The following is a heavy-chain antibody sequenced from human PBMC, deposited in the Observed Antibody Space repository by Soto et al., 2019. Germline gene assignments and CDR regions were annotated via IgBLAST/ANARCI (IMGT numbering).Heavy chain of an antibody. Sequence: QGQLVQSGAEVKKPGASVKVSCKASGYTFTRYGISWVRQAPGQGLEWMGWISGYNGDTKYAQKFQGRVTMTVDTSTTTAYMELRSLTSDDRAVYYCAKNGQPPYYYYGRDVWGQGTTVSVSS. CDR2: ISGYNGDT. J-gene: IGHJ6*02. CDR1: GYTFTRYG. V-gene: IGHV1-18*01. CDR3: AKNGQPPYYYYGRDV. D-gene: IGHD2-8*01.